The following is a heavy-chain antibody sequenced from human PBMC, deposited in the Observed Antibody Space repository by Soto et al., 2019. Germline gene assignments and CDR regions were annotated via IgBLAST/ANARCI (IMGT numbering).Heavy chain of an antibody. J-gene: IGHJ4*02. V-gene: IGHV3-66*01. D-gene: IGHD2-15*01. CDR1: GFTVSSNY. Sequence: EVPLVESGGGLVQPGGSLRLSCAASGFTVSSNYMSWVRQAPGKGLEWVSVIYSGGSTNYADSVKGRFTISRDNSKNTLYLQMNSLRAEDTAVYYCAREGVVAASDWGQETLVTVSS. CDR2: IYSGGST. CDR3: AREGVVAASD.